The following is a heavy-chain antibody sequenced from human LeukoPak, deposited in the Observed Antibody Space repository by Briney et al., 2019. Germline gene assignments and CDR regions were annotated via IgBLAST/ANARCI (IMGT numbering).Heavy chain of an antibody. CDR1: GYSFTKYW. Sequence: GESLKISCKGSGYSFTKYWIGWVRQMPGKGLEWMGIIFPGGSDTRYSPSFQGQVTISADKSISTAYVQWSSLRASDSAMYYCARTVTTGAFDIWGQGTMVTVSS. D-gene: IGHD4-17*01. V-gene: IGHV5-51*01. J-gene: IGHJ3*02. CDR2: IFPGGSDT. CDR3: ARTVTTGAFDI.